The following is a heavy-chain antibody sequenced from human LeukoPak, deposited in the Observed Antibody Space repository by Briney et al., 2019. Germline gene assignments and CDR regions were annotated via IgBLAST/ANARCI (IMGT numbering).Heavy chain of an antibody. CDR2: IWYDGSNK. V-gene: IGHV3-33*08. CDR1: GFTFSSYS. CDR3: AREGLSYYYDSSGYLGDAFDI. D-gene: IGHD3-22*01. J-gene: IGHJ3*02. Sequence: GGSLRLSCADSGFTFSSYSMSWVRQAPGKGHTCSAVIWYDGSNKYYADSVKGRFTISRDNSKNTLYLQMTSLRAEDTAVYDCAREGLSYYYDSSGYLGDAFDIWGQGTMVSVSS.